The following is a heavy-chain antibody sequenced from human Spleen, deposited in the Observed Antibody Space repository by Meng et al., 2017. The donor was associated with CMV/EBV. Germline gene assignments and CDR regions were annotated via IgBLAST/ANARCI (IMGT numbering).Heavy chain of an antibody. D-gene: IGHD1-26*01. CDR2: IRSDGSKK. CDR3: AKVAAVGWFDS. CDR1: GFSFSSYG. Sequence: GESLKISCAASGFSFSSYGMHWVRQAPGKGLEWLAFIRSDGSKKHYADSVKDRFTVSKDNSRRTLYLQMNSLKSEDTAMYYCAKVAAVGWFDSWGQGTLVTVSS. J-gene: IGHJ5*01. V-gene: IGHV3-30*02.